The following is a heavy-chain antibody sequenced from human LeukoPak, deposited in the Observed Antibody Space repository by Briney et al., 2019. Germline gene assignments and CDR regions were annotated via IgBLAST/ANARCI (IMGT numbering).Heavy chain of an antibody. J-gene: IGHJ4*02. D-gene: IGHD4-23*01. Sequence: PGGSLRLPCAASGFTFTTYGMHWVRQAPGKGLEWVAFIQNDEIDKFYADSVKGRFTVSRDNSKNTLYLQMNSLRAEDTAVYYCAKERKLLPFDCWGQGTLVTVSS. CDR3: AKERKLLPFDC. CDR1: GFTFTTYG. V-gene: IGHV3-30*02. CDR2: IQNDEIDK.